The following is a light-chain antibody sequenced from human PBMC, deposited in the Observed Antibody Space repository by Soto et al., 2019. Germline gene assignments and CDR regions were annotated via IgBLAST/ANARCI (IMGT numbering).Light chain of an antibody. Sequence: VLTRAPSVGSAPGQQGNISSPWSSSHLWNNYVSWYQQLPGTAPKLLIYDNNKRPSGIPDRFSGSKSGTSATLGITGLQTGDEADYYCGTWDSSLRDVVFGGGTKVTVL. CDR3: GTWDSSLRDVV. V-gene: IGLV1-51*01. CDR1: SSHLWNNY. CDR2: DNN. J-gene: IGLJ2*01.